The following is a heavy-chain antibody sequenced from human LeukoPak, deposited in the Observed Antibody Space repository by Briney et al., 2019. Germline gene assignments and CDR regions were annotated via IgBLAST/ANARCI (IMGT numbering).Heavy chain of an antibody. Sequence: GGSLRLSCAASGFTFSSYSMNWVRQAPGKGLEWVSSISSSSYIYYADSVKGRFTISRDNAKNSLYLQMNSLRPEDTALYYCSTDPRLLMYWGHGTLVTVSS. J-gene: IGHJ4*01. D-gene: IGHD2-8*01. V-gene: IGHV3-21*04. CDR2: ISSSSYI. CDR3: STDPRLLMY. CDR1: GFTFSSYS.